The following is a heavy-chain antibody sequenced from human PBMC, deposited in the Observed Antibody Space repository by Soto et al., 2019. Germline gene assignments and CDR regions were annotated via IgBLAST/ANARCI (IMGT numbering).Heavy chain of an antibody. CDR1: GFTFKLYT. D-gene: IGHD6-13*01. J-gene: IGHJ4*02. Sequence: EVQLVESGGGLVKPGGSLRLSCAASGFTFKLYTMHWVRQAPGKGLEWVSFCTPSSSSISYADSVEGRFTISRDNARNSLYLQIHNLRAKDTAVYYCARDAASSLDHWGQGTLVTVSS. CDR2: CTPSSSSI. V-gene: IGHV3-21*01. CDR3: ARDAASSLDH.